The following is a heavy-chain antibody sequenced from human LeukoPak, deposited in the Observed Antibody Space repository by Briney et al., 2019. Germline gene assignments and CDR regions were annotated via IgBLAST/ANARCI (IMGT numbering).Heavy chain of an antibody. V-gene: IGHV4-34*01. CDR3: ARLVGSFYGMDV. J-gene: IGHJ6*02. Sequence: PSETLSLACTVSGGSISSYYWSWIRQPPGKGLEWIGEINHSGSTNYNPSLKSRVTISVDTSKNQFSLKLSSVTAADTAVYYCARLVGSFYGMDVWGQGTTVTVSS. CDR1: GGSISSYY. D-gene: IGHD1-26*01. CDR2: INHSGST.